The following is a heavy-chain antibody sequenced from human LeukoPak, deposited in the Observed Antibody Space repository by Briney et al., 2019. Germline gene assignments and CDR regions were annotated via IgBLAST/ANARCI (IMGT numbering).Heavy chain of an antibody. CDR1: GITVSGNY. CDR2: IYSGGNT. J-gene: IGHJ5*02. V-gene: IGHV3-66*04. CDR3: ARLVTGTTVINSGWFDP. Sequence: PGGSLRLSCAASGITVSGNYMAWVRQAPGPGLEWASVIYSGGNTYHADSVKGRFSISRDNSKNTVYLQMNGLRVEDTAVYYCARLVTGTTVINSGWFDPWGRGTLVTVSS. D-gene: IGHD4-23*01.